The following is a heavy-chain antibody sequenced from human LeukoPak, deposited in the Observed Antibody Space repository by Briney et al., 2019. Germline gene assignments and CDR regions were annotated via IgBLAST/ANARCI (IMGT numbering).Heavy chain of an antibody. CDR3: ARGITMVRGVIQDYFDY. Sequence: KFQGRVTITRDTSTSTAYMELSSLRSEDTAVYYCARGITMVRGVIQDYFDYWGQGTLVTVSS. D-gene: IGHD3-10*01. V-gene: IGHV1-3*01. J-gene: IGHJ4*02.